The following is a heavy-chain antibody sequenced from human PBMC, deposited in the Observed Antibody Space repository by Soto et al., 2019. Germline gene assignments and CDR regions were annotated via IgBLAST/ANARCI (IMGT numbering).Heavy chain of an antibody. CDR2: IGVSGNT. Sequence: EVQRLESGGGLVQPGGSLRLSCAASQFTFTGSAMSWVRQAPGKGLEWVSTIGVSGNTYYADSVKGRFSISGDNSKTTLYLQMHSLRAEDTAVYYCANRGKYYFDYWGQGTLVTVSS. V-gene: IGHV3-23*01. J-gene: IGHJ4*02. CDR1: QFTFTGSA. CDR3: ANRGKYYFDY.